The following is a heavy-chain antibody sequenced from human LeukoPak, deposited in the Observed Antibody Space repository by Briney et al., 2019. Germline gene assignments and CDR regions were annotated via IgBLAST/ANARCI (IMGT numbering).Heavy chain of an antibody. CDR3: ARNLGDYDAFDI. CDR2: INHSGST. V-gene: IGHV4-34*01. Sequence: PSETLSLTCAVYGGSFSGYYWSWIRQPPGKGLEWIGEINHSGSTNYNPSLKSRVTISVDTSKNQFSLKLSSVTAADTAVYYCARNLGDYDAFDIWGQGTMVTVSS. D-gene: IGHD3-16*01. J-gene: IGHJ3*02. CDR1: GGSFSGYY.